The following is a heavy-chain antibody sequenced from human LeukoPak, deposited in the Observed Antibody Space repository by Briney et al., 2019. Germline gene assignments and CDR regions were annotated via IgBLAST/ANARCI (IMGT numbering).Heavy chain of an antibody. Sequence: PSETLSLTCTVSGGSISSSSYYWGWIRQPPGKGLEWIGSIYYSGSTYYNPSLKSRVTISVDTSKNQFSLKLSSVTAADTAVYYCARRYYDSSGYYEDWFDPWGQGTLVTVSS. CDR1: GGSISSSSYY. V-gene: IGHV4-39*07. CDR3: ARRYYDSSGYYEDWFDP. CDR2: IYYSGST. D-gene: IGHD3-22*01. J-gene: IGHJ5*02.